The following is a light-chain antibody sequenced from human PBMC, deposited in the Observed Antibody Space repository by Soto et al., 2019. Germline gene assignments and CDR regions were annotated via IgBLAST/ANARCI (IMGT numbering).Light chain of an antibody. CDR3: SSYTGSSTFV. V-gene: IGLV2-14*01. J-gene: IGLJ1*01. CDR2: DVN. CDR1: SSDVGGYDY. Sequence: QSALTQPASVSGSPGQSITISCTGTSSDVGGYDYVSWYQQLPGKAPKLLIYDVNNRPSGVSHRFSGSKSGNTASLTISGLQAEDEADYYCSSYTGSSTFVFGTAPKSPS.